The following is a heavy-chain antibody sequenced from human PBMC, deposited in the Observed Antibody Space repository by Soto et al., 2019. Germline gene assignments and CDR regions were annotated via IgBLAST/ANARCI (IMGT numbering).Heavy chain of an antibody. D-gene: IGHD1-26*01. CDR1: GFTFSDHF. CDR2: TRNKANSYIT. CDR3: ARALDGSYDY. Sequence: ESGGGLVQPGGSLRLSCAASGFTFSDHFLDWVRQAPGKGLEWIGRTRNKANSYITDYAASVTGRFTVSRDDSKNLVYLHMNSLQTEDTAVYYCARALDGSYDYWGQGTLVTVSS. J-gene: IGHJ4*02. V-gene: IGHV3-72*01.